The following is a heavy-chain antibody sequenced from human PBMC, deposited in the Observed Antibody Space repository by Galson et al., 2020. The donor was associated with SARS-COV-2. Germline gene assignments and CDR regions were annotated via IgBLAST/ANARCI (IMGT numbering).Heavy chain of an antibody. CDR3: ARLDYGGGDYYLYFDL. Sequence: ASETLSLTCTVSGGSVSSSLYYWTWIRQPPGKGLEWIGYIYSSGTTNYNPSLKNRVTISLDTSKNQFSLILNSVTSADTALYYCARLDYGGGDYYLYFDLWGHGTLVSVSS. V-gene: IGHV4-61*01. J-gene: IGHJ2*01. CDR2: IYSSGTT. D-gene: IGHD2-21*01. CDR1: GGSVSSSLYY.